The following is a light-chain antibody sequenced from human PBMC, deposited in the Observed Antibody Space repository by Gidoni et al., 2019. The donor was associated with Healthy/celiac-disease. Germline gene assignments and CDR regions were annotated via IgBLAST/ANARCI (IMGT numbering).Light chain of an antibody. J-gene: IGLJ2*01. Sequence: SYELTQPPPVSVSPGQTASITCSGDALPKQYAYWYQQKPGQDTVLVIYKDSERPSGIPERFSGSSSGTTVTLTISGVQAEDEADYYCQSADSSGTYTDVVFGGGTKLTVL. V-gene: IGLV3-25*03. CDR2: KDS. CDR1: ALPKQY. CDR3: QSADSSGTYTDVV.